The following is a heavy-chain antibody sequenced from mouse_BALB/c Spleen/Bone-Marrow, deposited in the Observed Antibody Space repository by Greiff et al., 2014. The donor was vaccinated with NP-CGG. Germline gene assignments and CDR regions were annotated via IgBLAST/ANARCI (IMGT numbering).Heavy chain of an antibody. CDR1: GYTFTSYW. CDR2: IFPGTGTT. CDR3: AREGSRLRGYFDV. D-gene: IGHD1-1*01. V-gene: IGHV1S132*01. Sequence: QVQLKESGAELVKPGASVKLSCRTSGYTFTSYWTQWVKQRPGQGLGWIGEIFPGTGTTYYNEKFKGKATLTIDTSSSTAYMQLSSLTSEDSAVYFCAREGSRLRGYFDVWGAGTTVTVSS. J-gene: IGHJ1*01.